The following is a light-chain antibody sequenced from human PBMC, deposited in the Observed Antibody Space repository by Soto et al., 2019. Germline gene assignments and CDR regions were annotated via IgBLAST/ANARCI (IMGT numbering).Light chain of an antibody. CDR3: QQRSNWPPVT. V-gene: IGKV3-11*01. J-gene: IGKJ4*01. Sequence: EIVLTQSPATLSLSPGERATLSCSASQSVSSYLAWYQQKPGQAPRLLIYDASNSAAGIPARFSGSGSVTDIPRTISSLEPEDFAIYYRQQRSNWPPVTFGGGTKVQIK. CDR1: QSVSSY. CDR2: DAS.